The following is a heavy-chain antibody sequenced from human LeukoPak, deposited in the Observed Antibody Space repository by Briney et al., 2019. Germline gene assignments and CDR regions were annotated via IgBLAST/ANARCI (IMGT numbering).Heavy chain of an antibody. V-gene: IGHV3-11*01. CDR3: ARVIYSYYGSGSYPFYFDY. CDR1: GFTFSDYY. Sequence: GGSLRLSCAASGFTFSDYYMSWIRQAPGKGLEWVSYISSSGSTIYYADSVKGRFTISRDNAKNSLYLQMNSLRAEDTAVYYCARVIYSYYGSGSYPFYFDYWGQGTLVTVSS. J-gene: IGHJ4*02. D-gene: IGHD3-10*01. CDR2: ISSSGSTI.